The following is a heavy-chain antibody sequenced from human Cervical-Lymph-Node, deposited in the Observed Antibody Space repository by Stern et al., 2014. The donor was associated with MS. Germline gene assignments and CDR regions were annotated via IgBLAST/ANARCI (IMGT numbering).Heavy chain of an antibody. CDR1: GYSVSTNY. CDR3: AIDYYDSRGYSH. CDR2: IFRGGAT. D-gene: IGHD3-22*01. Sequence: VQLEESGGGLIQPGGSLRLSCAVSGYSVSTNYMSWIRQAPGQGLEWVAVIFRGGATYHADSVRGRFTISRDNARHTTSLPMDSLRAEDTAVYYCAIDYYDSRGYSHWGQGTLVTVSS. V-gene: IGHV3-53*01. J-gene: IGHJ4*02.